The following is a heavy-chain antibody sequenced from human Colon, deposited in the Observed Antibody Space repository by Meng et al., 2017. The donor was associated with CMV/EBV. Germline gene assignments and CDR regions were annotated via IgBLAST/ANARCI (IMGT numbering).Heavy chain of an antibody. J-gene: IGHJ4*02. CDR1: GYTSINYD. D-gene: IGHD2-2*02. CDR3: ARGYCSSTSCYKGHDY. CDR2: INPNSGGT. Sequence: ASVLVSCKASGYTSINYDINWVRHDPGQGLEWMGWINPNSGGTNYAQKFQGRVTMTRDTSISTAYMELSRLRSDDTAVYYCARGYCSSTSCYKGHDYWGQGTLVTVSS. V-gene: IGHV1-2*02.